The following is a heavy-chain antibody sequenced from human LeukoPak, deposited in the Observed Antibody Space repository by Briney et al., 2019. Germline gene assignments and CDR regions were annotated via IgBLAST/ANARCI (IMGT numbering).Heavy chain of an antibody. CDR1: GGTFSSYA. CDR3: ARAPDTAMDYFDY. J-gene: IGHJ4*02. V-gene: IGHV1-69*13. CDR2: IIPIFGTA. Sequence: RASVKVSCKASGGTFSSYAISWVRQAPGQGLGWMGGIIPIFGTANYAQKFQGRVTITADESTSTAYMEPSSLRSEDTAVYYCARAPDTAMDYFDYWGQGTLVTVSS. D-gene: IGHD5-18*01.